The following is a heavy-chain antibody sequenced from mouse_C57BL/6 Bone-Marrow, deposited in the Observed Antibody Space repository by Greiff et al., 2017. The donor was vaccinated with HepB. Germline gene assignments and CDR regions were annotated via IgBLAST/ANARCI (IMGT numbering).Heavy chain of an antibody. V-gene: IGHV1-50*01. Sequence: QVQLQQPGAELVKPGASVKLSCKASGYTFTSYWMQWVKQRPGQGLEWIGEIDPSDSYTNYNQKLKGKATLTVDTSSSTAYMQLSSLTSEDSAVYYCAAGTTVVVNWGQGTLVTVSA. D-gene: IGHD1-1*01. CDR2: IDPSDSYT. J-gene: IGHJ3*01. CDR3: AAGTTVVVN. CDR1: GYTFTSYW.